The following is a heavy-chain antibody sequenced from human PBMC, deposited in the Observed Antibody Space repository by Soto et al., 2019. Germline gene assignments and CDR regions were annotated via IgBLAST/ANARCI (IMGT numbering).Heavy chain of an antibody. J-gene: IGHJ4*02. CDR3: ARVDTAMVIDY. CDR2: IYYSGST. V-gene: IGHV4-30-4*01. CDR1: GGSISSGDYY. D-gene: IGHD5-18*01. Sequence: SETLSLTCTVSGGSISSGDYYWSWIRQPPGKCLEWIGYIYYSGSTYYNPSLKSRVTISVDTSKNQFSLKLSSVTAADTAVYYCARVDTAMVIDYWGQGTLVTVYS.